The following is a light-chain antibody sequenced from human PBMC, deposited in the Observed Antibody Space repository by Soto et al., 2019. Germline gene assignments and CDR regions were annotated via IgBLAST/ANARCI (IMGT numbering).Light chain of an antibody. CDR1: QNVRTF. V-gene: IGKV3-11*01. Sequence: EVVLTQSPATLPLSPGERATLSCRASQNVRTFLDGFQQKPGQSPRFLIYGAYNMATGIPARFSGSGSGTDFKLSISGIEPEDFAVYYGQRHSHWPPWTFGQGTRVEI. J-gene: IGKJ1*01. CDR3: QRHSHWPPWT. CDR2: GAY.